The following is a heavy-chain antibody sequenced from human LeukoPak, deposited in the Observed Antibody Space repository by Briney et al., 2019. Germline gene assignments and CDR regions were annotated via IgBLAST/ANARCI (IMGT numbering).Heavy chain of an antibody. V-gene: IGHV3-33*01. D-gene: IGHD4-17*01. CDR2: IWYDGSNK. J-gene: IGHJ4*02. CDR3: AREMTTAFDY. CDR1: GFTFNSYG. Sequence: PGGSLRLSCAASGFTFNSYGMHWGRQAPGKGLEWVAVIWYDGSNKYYADSVKGRFTISRDNSKNTLYLQMNSLRVEDTAVYYCAREMTTAFDYWGQGTLVTVSS.